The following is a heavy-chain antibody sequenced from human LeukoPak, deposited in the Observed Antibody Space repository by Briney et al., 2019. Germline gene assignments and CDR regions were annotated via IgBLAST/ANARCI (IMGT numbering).Heavy chain of an antibody. V-gene: IGHV3-23*01. CDR2: ISGSGGST. J-gene: IGHJ6*02. CDR1: GFTFSSYA. Sequence: GGSLRLSCAASGFTFSSYAMSWVRQAPGKGLEWVSAISGSGGSTYYADSVKGRFTISRDNSKNTLYLQMNSLRAEDTAVYYCERRITMVRGAIYYYGMDVWGQGTTVTVSS. CDR3: ERRITMVRGAIYYYGMDV. D-gene: IGHD3-10*01.